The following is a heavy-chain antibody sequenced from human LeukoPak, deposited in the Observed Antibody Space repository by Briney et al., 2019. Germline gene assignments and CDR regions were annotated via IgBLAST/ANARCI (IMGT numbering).Heavy chain of an antibody. CDR2: INHSGST. V-gene: IGHV4-34*01. D-gene: IGHD2-2*01. CDR1: GGSFSGYY. J-gene: IGHJ5*02. Sequence: SETLSLTCAVYGGSFSGYYWSWIRQPPGKELEWIGEINHSGSTNYNPSLKSRVTISVDTSKNQFSLKLSSVTAADTAVYYCARVRVIVVVPAATSPQGNWFDPWGQGTLVTVSS. CDR3: ARVRVIVVVPAATSPQGNWFDP.